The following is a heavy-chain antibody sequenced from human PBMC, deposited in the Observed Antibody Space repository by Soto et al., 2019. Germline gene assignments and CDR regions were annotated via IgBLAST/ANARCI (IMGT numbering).Heavy chain of an antibody. Sequence: ASVKVSCKASGYTFNNYYMYWVRQAPGQGLEWMGVINSSGGSTSYAQKFQGRVTMTRDTSTSTVYMELSSLRSEDTAIYYCARDYLGSAAFFYYGMDVWGQ. CDR2: INSSGGST. V-gene: IGHV1-46*02. J-gene: IGHJ6*02. CDR3: ARDYLGSAAFFYYGMDV. D-gene: IGHD3-10*01. CDR1: GYTFNNYY.